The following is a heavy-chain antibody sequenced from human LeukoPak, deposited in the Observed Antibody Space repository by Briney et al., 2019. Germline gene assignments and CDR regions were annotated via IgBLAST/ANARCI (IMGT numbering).Heavy chain of an antibody. CDR1: GGSIGNYY. J-gene: IGHJ4*02. V-gene: IGHV4-59*08. D-gene: IGHD2-15*01. Sequence: SETLSLTCTVSGGSIGNYYWSWIRQPPGKGLEWIGYIFYTGSTNYTLSLKNRLTISQATSKNQFSLKLSSVTAADTAVYYCARLAGWFQLDYWGQGTLVTVSS. CDR2: IFYTGST. CDR3: ARLAGWFQLDY.